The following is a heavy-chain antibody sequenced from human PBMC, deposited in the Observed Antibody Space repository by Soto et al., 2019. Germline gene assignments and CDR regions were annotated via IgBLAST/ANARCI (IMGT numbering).Heavy chain of an antibody. Sequence: QVQLVESGGGVVQPGRSLRLSCAASGFTFSSYGMHWVRQAPGKGLEWVAVISYDGSNKYYADSVKGRFTISRDNSKNTLYLQMNSLRAEDTAVYYCAKDRSMATIDYWGQGTLVTVSS. J-gene: IGHJ4*02. CDR2: ISYDGSNK. V-gene: IGHV3-30*18. CDR1: GFTFSSYG. CDR3: AKDRSMATIDY.